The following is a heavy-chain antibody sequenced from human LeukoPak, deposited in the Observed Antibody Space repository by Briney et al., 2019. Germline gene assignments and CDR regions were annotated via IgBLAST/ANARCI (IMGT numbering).Heavy chain of an antibody. CDR2: IYSGGTT. CDR3: ARSPGYSYGY. Sequence: GGSLRLSCAASGFTVSNNYMSWVRQAPGKGLEWVSLIYSGGTTSYTDPVRDRFTISRDDSKNTLYLQMNSLRAEDTAVYYCARSPGYSYGYWGQGTLVTVSS. J-gene: IGHJ4*02. V-gene: IGHV3-66*01. D-gene: IGHD5-18*01. CDR1: GFTVSNNY.